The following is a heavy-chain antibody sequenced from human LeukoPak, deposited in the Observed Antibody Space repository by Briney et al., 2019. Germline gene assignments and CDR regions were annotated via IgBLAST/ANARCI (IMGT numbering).Heavy chain of an antibody. D-gene: IGHD3-3*02. Sequence: SETLSLTCTVSGASISSSDYWWAWIRQPPGKGLDWIASVFYRGNTHYNPSLQSRVTISVDAPKNQFSLNLNSVTAADTAVYYCARQRGIGSWSFDYWGQGTLVTVSS. CDR3: ARQRGIGSWSFDY. V-gene: IGHV4-39*01. CDR1: GASISSSDYW. J-gene: IGHJ4*02. CDR2: VFYRGNT.